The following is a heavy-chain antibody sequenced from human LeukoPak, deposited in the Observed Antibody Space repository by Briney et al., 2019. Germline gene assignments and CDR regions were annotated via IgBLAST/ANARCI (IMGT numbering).Heavy chain of an antibody. CDR1: GYTFTSYG. D-gene: IGHD3-22*01. J-gene: IGHJ6*02. CDR3: ARALSPDYYDSSGYYSGYYYYYGMDV. V-gene: IGHV1-18*01. CDR2: ISAYNGNT. Sequence: ASVKVSCKASGYTFTSYGISWVRQAPGQGLEWMGWISAYNGNTNYAQKLQGRVTMTTDTSTSTAYMELRSLRSDDTAVYYCARALSPDYYDSSGYYSGYYYYYGMDVWGQGTTVTVSS.